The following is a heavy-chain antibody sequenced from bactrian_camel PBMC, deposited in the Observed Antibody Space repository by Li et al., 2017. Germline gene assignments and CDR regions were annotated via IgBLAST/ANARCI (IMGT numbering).Heavy chain of an antibody. Sequence: HVQLVESGGDSVQTGGSLRLSCAGSGYTFTGYCMGWFRQAPGKGLEWVSNINTDGSSTFYADSVKGRFTISRDNAKNTLYLQMNSLKSEGTALYYCATAKQYVPSFYWGQGTQVTVS. CDR3: ATAKQYVPSFY. V-gene: IGHV3S1*01. CDR2: INTDGSST. CDR1: GYTFTGYC. J-gene: IGHJ4*01.